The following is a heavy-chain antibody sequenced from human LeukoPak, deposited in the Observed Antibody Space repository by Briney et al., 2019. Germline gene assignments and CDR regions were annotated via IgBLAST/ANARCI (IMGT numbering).Heavy chain of an antibody. J-gene: IGHJ4*02. V-gene: IGHV1-24*01. CDR3: AKDGRYIAAAGTFDY. CDR2: FDPEDGET. D-gene: IGHD6-13*01. CDR1: GYTLTELS. Sequence: ASVKVSCKVSGYTLTELSMHWVRQAPGKGLEWMGGFDPEDGETIYAQKFQGRVTMTEDTSTDTAYMELSSLRSEDTAVYYCAKDGRYIAAAGTFDYWGQGTLVTVSS.